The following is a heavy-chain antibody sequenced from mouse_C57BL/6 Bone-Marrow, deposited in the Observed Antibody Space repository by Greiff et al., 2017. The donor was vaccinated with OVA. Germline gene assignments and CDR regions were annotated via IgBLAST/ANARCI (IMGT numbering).Heavy chain of an antibody. J-gene: IGHJ1*03. CDR1: GYTFTNYW. CDR2: IYPGGGYT. Sequence: VQLQQSGAELVRPGTSVKMSCKASGYTFTNYWIGWAKQRPGHGLEWIGDIYPGGGYTNYNEKFKGKATLTADKSSSTAYMQFSSLTSEDSAIYYCALGRRWYFDVWGTGTTVTVSS. D-gene: IGHD4-1*01. V-gene: IGHV1-63*01. CDR3: ALGRRWYFDV.